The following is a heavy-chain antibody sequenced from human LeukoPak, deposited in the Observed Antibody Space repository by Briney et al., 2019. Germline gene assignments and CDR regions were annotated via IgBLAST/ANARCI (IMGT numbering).Heavy chain of an antibody. J-gene: IGHJ4*02. CDR3: AKPNYRFGEYGNFDY. CDR1: GFTFSGYA. V-gene: IGHV3-23*01. Sequence: PGGSLRLSCAASGFTFSGYAMSWVRQAPGKGLEWVSAISGSGGSTYYADSVKGRFTISRDNSKNTLYLQMNSLRAEDTAVYYCAKPNYRFGEYGNFDYWGQGTLVTVSS. CDR2: ISGSGGST. D-gene: IGHD3-10*01.